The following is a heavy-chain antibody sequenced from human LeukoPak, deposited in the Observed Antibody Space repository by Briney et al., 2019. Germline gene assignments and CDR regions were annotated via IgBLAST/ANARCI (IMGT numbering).Heavy chain of an antibody. Sequence: PGGSLRVSYAGSGFTFSNYSMNGVGQAPGKGLEWVSIITGSGDSTFYADSVKGRFTISRDNSKNTLYLQMNSLRVEDTAVYYCAKGLEGTRFDPWGQGTLVTVSS. CDR1: GFTFSNYS. CDR2: ITGSGDST. V-gene: IGHV3-23*01. J-gene: IGHJ5*02. D-gene: IGHD3-10*01. CDR3: AKGLEGTRFDP.